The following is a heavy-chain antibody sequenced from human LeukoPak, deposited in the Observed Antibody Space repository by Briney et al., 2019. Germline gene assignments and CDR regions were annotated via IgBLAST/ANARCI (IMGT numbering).Heavy chain of an antibody. CDR1: GGSISSYY. D-gene: IGHD3-22*01. Sequence: IPSETLSLTCTVSGGSISSYYWSWIRQPPGKGREWIGYIYYSGSTNYNPSLKSRVTISVDTSKNQFSLKLSSVTAADTAVYYCASMGSSGYYPAFAFDIWGQGTMVTVSS. J-gene: IGHJ3*02. CDR3: ASMGSSGYYPAFAFDI. CDR2: IYYSGST. V-gene: IGHV4-59*01.